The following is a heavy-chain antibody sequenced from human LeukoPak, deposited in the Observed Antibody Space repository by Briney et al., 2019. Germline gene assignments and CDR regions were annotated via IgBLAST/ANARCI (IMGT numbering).Heavy chain of an antibody. J-gene: IGHJ4*02. CDR3: AREGYLPYTPLAARRSGYFDY. CDR2: IYYSGST. Sequence: TTSETLSLTCTVSGGSISSSSYYWGWIRQPPGKGLEWIGSIYYSGSTYYNPSLKSRVTISVDTSKNQFSLKLSSVTAADTAVYYCAREGYLPYTPLAARRSGYFDYWGQGTLVTVSS. D-gene: IGHD6-6*01. CDR1: GGSISSSSYY. V-gene: IGHV4-39*07.